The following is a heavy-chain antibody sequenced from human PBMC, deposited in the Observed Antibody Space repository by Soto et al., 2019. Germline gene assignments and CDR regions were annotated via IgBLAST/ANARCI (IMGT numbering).Heavy chain of an antibody. V-gene: IGHV1-18*01. J-gene: IGHJ5*02. CDR3: ARLPHQPDDDYMFWFDP. Sequence: QVQLVQSGAEVKKPGASVKVSCKASGYTFTSYGISWVRQAPGQGLEWMGWISAYNGNTNYAQQLQGGVTMTTDTPTSTAYMELRGLRSDDTAVYYCARLPHQPDDDYMFWFDPWGQGTLVTVSS. D-gene: IGHD4-4*01. CDR1: GYTFTSYG. CDR2: ISAYNGNT.